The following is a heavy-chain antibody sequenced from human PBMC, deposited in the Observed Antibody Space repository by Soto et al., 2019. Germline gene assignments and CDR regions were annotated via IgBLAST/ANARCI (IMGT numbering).Heavy chain of an antibody. Sequence: GASVKVSCNASGYTCTSYDINWVRQATGQGLEWMGWMNPNSGNTGYAQKFQGRVTMTWNTSISTAYMGLSSLRSEDTAVYYCARSYYDSSGIRGAGFSYWVQGTLVTVSS. CDR2: MNPNSGNT. J-gene: IGHJ4*02. V-gene: IGHV1-8*01. D-gene: IGHD3-22*01. CDR1: GYTCTSYD. CDR3: ARSYYDSSGIRGAGFSY.